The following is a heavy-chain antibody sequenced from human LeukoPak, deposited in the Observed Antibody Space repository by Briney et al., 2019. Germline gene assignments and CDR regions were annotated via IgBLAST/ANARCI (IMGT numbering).Heavy chain of an antibody. D-gene: IGHD6-6*01. Sequence: TPSETLSLTCTVSGGSISSSSYYWGWIRQPPGKGLEWIGSIYYTRSTYYNPSLKSRVTISVDTSKNQFSLKLSSVTAADTAVYYCARGRLIEYSSSRPYYYGMDVWGQGTTVTVSS. CDR2: IYYTRST. J-gene: IGHJ6*02. CDR1: GGSISSSSYY. CDR3: ARGRLIEYSSSRPYYYGMDV. V-gene: IGHV4-39*01.